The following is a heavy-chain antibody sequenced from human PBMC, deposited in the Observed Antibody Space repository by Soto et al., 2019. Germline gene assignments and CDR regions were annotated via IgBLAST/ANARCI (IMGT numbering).Heavy chain of an antibody. CDR3: AAGGTRWLLSPFDY. CDR1: GHTLTESS. Sequence: QVQLVQSGAEVKKRGASVKVSCKVSGHTLTESSMHWVRLAPGKGLEWMGGLDPEDGETISAQKFQGRVTMTQDTATDSAYLELSSLRSEDAAVYYCAAGGTRWLLSPFDYWGQGTLVTISS. D-gene: IGHD1-1*01. V-gene: IGHV1-24*01. CDR2: LDPEDGET. J-gene: IGHJ4*02.